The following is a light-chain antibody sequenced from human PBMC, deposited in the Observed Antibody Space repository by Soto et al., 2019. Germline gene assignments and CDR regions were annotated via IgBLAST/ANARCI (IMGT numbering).Light chain of an antibody. CDR2: EVS. J-gene: IGLJ1*01. CDR3: CSYAGSSTYV. CDR1: SSDVGSYNL. V-gene: IGLV2-23*02. Sequence: SVLTQPASVSGSPGQSITISCTGTSSDVGSYNLVSWYQQHPGKAPKLMIYEVSKRPSGVSNRFSGSKSDNTASLTISGLQAEDEADYYCCSYAGSSTYVFGTGTKVTV.